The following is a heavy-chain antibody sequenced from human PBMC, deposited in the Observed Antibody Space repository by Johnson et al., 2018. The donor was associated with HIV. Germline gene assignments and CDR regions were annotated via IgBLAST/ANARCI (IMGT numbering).Heavy chain of an antibody. Sequence: MLLVESGGGLVQPGGSLRLSCAASGFTVSSNYMSCVRQAPGKGLEWVSVIYSGGSTYYADSLKGRFTISRDNSKNTLYLQMNSLRAEDTAVYYCAREFARFLEWFQTDGLAFDIWGQGTMVTVSS. CDR2: IYSGGST. D-gene: IGHD3-3*01. CDR3: AREFARFLEWFQTDGLAFDI. CDR1: GFTVSSNY. J-gene: IGHJ3*02. V-gene: IGHV3-66*01.